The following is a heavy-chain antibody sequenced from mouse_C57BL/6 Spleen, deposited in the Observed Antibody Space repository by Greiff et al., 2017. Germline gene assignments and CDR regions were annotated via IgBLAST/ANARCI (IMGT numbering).Heavy chain of an antibody. CDR2: IYPGDGDT. D-gene: IGHD3-1*01. J-gene: IGHJ1*03. CDR1: GYAFSSYW. Sequence: VQLQQSGAELVKPGASVKISCKASGYAFSSYWMNWVKQRPGKGLEWIGQIYPGDGDTNYNGKFKGKATLTADKSSSTAYMQLSSLTSEDSAVYCCARSGSPAGYFDVWGTGTTVTVSS. V-gene: IGHV1-80*01. CDR3: ARSGSPAGYFDV.